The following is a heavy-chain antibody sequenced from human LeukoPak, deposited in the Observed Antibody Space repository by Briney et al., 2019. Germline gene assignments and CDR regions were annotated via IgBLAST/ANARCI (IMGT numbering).Heavy chain of an antibody. Sequence: SETLSLTCTVSGGPISHYYWSWIRQPAGKRLEWIGRIYISGRTNYNPSLKSRVTISVDTSKNQFSLKLSSVAAADTAVYYCARAYDRSGYQAMGFDYWGQGTLVTVSS. D-gene: IGHD3-22*01. CDR2: IYISGRT. J-gene: IGHJ4*02. V-gene: IGHV4-4*07. CDR1: GGPISHYY. CDR3: ARAYDRSGYQAMGFDY.